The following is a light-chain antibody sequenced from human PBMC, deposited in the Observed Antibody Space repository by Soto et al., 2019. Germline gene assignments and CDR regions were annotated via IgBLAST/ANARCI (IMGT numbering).Light chain of an antibody. V-gene: IGKV1-33*01. J-gene: IGKJ5*01. CDR3: QQYDNLPIT. Sequence: DIQMTQSPSSLSASVGDKVTITCKASQDISNYLNWYQQKPGKAPKLRIYDASNLETGVPSRFSGSGSGTDFTFTISSLQPEDIATYYCQQYDNLPITFGQGTRLEIK. CDR2: DAS. CDR1: QDISNY.